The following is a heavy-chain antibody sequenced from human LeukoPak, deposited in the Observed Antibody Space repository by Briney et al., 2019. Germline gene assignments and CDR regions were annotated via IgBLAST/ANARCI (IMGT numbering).Heavy chain of an antibody. D-gene: IGHD3-10*01. J-gene: IGHJ5*02. CDR1: GGSLSRGRYY. CDR2: VYNSGST. Sequence: PSETLSLTCTVPGGSLSRGRYYWSWIRQPAGKGLEWIGRVYNSGSTKYNPSLQSRVTISVDTSKNQFSLKLTSVTAADTAVYFCAREAGRGSGSYLTFDHWGQGILFTVSS. CDR3: AREAGRGSGSYLTFDH. V-gene: IGHV4-61*02.